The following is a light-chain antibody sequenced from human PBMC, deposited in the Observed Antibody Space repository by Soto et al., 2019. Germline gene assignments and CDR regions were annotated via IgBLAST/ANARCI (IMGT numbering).Light chain of an antibody. CDR2: DVN. Sequence: QSALTQPASVSGSPGQSITISCTGTSSDVGRYNYVSWYQQHPGKAPKLMIYDVNNRPSGVSNRFSGSKSGNTASLTISGLQAEDEDDYYCSSYTSSSTRVVFGGGTKLTVL. CDR3: SSYTSSSTRVV. V-gene: IGLV2-14*01. CDR1: SSDVGRYNY. J-gene: IGLJ2*01.